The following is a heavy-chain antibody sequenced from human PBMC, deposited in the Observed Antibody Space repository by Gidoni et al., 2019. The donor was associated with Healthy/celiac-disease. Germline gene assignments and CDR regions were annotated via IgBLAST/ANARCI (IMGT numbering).Heavy chain of an antibody. Sequence: EVQLLESGGGLVQPGGSLRLSCAASGFTFSSYAMSWVRQAPGKGLEWVSAISGSGGSTYYADSVKGRFTISRDNSKNTLYLQMNSLRAEDTAVYYCAKRKHYDFWSGYSPFQHWGQGTLVTVSS. V-gene: IGHV3-23*01. CDR1: GFTFSSYA. D-gene: IGHD3-3*01. CDR2: ISGSGGST. J-gene: IGHJ1*01. CDR3: AKRKHYDFWSGYSPFQH.